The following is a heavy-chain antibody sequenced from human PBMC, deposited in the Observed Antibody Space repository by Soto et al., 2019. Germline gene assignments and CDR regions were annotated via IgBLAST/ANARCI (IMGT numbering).Heavy chain of an antibody. V-gene: IGHV3-30*18. Sequence: VGSLRLSCAASGFTFSSYGMHWVRQAPGKGLEWVAVISYDGSNKYYADSVKGRFTISRDNSKNTLYLQMNSLRAEDTAVYYCAKDRDGMDVWGQGTTVTVSS. CDR3: AKDRDGMDV. J-gene: IGHJ6*02. CDR2: ISYDGSNK. CDR1: GFTFSSYG. D-gene: IGHD3-10*01.